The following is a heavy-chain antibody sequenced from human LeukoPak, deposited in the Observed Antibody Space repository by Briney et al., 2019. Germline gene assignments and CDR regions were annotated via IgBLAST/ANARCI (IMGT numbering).Heavy chain of an antibody. V-gene: IGHV4-61*02. CDR3: ARSTVTPRWYFDL. CDR1: GGSISSGSYY. Sequence: SQTLSLTCTVSGGSISSGSYYWSWIRQPAGKGLEWIGRIYTSGSTNYNPSLKGRVTISVDTSKNQFSLKLSSVTAADTAVYYCARSTVTPRWYFDLWGRGTLVTVSS. J-gene: IGHJ2*01. CDR2: IYTSGST. D-gene: IGHD4-17*01.